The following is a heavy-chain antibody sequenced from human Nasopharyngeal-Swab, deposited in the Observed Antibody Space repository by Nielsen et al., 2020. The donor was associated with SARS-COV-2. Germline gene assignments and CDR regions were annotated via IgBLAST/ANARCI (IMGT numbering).Heavy chain of an antibody. V-gene: IGHV4-30-4*01. CDR3: ARDYYDSSGYYGGFDP. D-gene: IGHD3-22*01. CDR2: IYYSGST. J-gene: IGHJ5*02. Sequence: WIRQPPGKGLEWIGYIYYSGSTYYNPSLKSRATISVDTSKNQFSLKLSSVTAADTAVYYCARDYYDSSGYYGGFDPWGQGTLVTVSS.